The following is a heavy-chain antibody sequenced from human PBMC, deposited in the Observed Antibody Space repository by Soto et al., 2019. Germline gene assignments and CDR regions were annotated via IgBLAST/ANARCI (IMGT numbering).Heavy chain of an antibody. V-gene: IGHV3-64D*06. Sequence: EVQLVESGGGLVQPGGSLRLSCSASGFTFSSYAMHWVRQAPGKGLEYVSAISSNGGSTYYAGSVKGRFTFSRDNSKNTLCLQMISLRAEGTAVYYCVMTGRSSSYFDFWGQGTLVTVAS. CDR2: ISSNGGST. J-gene: IGHJ4*02. CDR1: GFTFSSYA. D-gene: IGHD3-10*01. CDR3: VMTGRSSSYFDF.